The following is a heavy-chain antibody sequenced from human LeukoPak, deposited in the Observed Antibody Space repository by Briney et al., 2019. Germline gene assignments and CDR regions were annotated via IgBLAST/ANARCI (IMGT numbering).Heavy chain of an antibody. CDR1: GFTFSSYW. V-gene: IGHV3-7*01. CDR3: AIVKSQVLTAYNWFDP. CDR2: IKQDGSEK. D-gene: IGHD2-8*01. J-gene: IGHJ5*02. Sequence: PGGSLRLSCAGSGFTFSSYWMSWVRQAPGKGLEWVAKIKQDGSEKYYVDSVKGRFTISRDNAKNSLYLQMNSLRAEDTAAYYCAIVKSQVLTAYNWFDPWGQGTLVTVSS.